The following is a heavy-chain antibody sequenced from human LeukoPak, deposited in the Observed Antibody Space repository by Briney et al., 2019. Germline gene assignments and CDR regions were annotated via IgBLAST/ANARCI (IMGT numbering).Heavy chain of an antibody. CDR1: GYTFTSYD. D-gene: IGHD1-20*01. CDR2: MNPNSGNT. J-gene: IGHJ4*02. CDR3: ARVPRITGTGPPRRFDY. V-gene: IGHV1-8*01. Sequence: ASVKVSCKASGYTFTSYDINWVRQATGQGLEWMGWMNPNSGNTGYAQKFQGRVTMTTNTSISTAYMELSSLRSEDTAVYYCARVPRITGTGPPRRFDYWGQGTLVTVSS.